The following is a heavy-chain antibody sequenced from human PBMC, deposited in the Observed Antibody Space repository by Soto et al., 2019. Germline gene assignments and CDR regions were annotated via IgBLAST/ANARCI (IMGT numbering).Heavy chain of an antibody. D-gene: IGHD4-17*01. CDR1: GGSFSGYY. J-gene: IGHJ4*02. CDR3: ARDVGHDYGDDGGY. V-gene: IGHV4-34*02. CDR2: INHRGST. Sequence: QVQLQQWGAGLLKPSETLSLTCAVYGGSFSGYYWSWIRQPPGKGLEWIGEINHRGSTNYNPSLKSRVTISVDTSKNQCSLEVSSVTAADTAVYYCARDVGHDYGDDGGYWGQGTLVTVSS.